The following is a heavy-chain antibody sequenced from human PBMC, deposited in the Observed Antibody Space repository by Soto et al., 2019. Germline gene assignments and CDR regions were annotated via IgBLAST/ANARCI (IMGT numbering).Heavy chain of an antibody. CDR2: IYTDGTT. CDR1: GDSISDYFY. J-gene: IGHJ6*02. CDR3: AATVFGEYSHYALDV. Sequence: PSETLSLTCTVSGDSISDYFYWSWIRQPAGKGLEWIGRIYTDGTTKYNPSLKSRVTLSLGKSKNQFSLRLSSVTAADTAVYYCAATVFGEYSHYALDVWGQGTTVTV. V-gene: IGHV4-4*07. D-gene: IGHD3-3*01.